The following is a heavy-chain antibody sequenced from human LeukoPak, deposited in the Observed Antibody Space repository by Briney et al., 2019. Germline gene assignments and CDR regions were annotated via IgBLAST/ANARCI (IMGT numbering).Heavy chain of an antibody. J-gene: IGHJ4*02. D-gene: IGHD3-22*01. CDR1: GFTFSSYA. V-gene: IGHV3-30-3*01. CDR2: ISYDGSNK. CDR3: ARGYDSSGYYYAYYFDY. Sequence: PGGSLRPSCAASGFTFSSYAMHWVRQAPGKGLEGVAVISYDGSNKYYANSVKGRLTISRDNSKNPLYLQMNSLRAEDTAVYYCARGYDSSGYYYAYYFDYWGQGTLVTGSS.